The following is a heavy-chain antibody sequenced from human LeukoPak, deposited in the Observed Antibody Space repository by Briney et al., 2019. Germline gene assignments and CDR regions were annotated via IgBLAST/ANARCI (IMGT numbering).Heavy chain of an antibody. CDR2: IHSSGTT. Sequence: SETLSLSCTVSGDSISGYYYNWIRQPPGKGLEWIGFIHSSGTTEYIPSLAGRVTLSVDTSKNLLSLKLTSVTAADTAVYYCARLTATPAGSYHYHYIHVWGKGTTVTVSS. CDR1: GDSISGYY. D-gene: IGHD3-9*01. J-gene: IGHJ6*03. CDR3: ARLTATPAGSYHYHYIHV. V-gene: IGHV4-4*09.